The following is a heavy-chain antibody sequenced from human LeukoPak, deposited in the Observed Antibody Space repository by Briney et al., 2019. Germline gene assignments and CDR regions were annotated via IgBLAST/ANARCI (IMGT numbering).Heavy chain of an antibody. D-gene: IGHD3-10*01. V-gene: IGHV1-2*06. CDR2: INPNSGGT. CDR3: ARVTVYGSGKDKPFDY. J-gene: IGHJ4*02. CDR1: GYTFTGYY. Sequence: ASVKVSCKASGYTFTGYYMHWVRQAPGQGLEWMGRINPNSGGTNYAQKFQGRDTMTRDTSISTAYMELSRLRSDDTAVYYCARVTVYGSGKDKPFDYWGQGTLVTVSS.